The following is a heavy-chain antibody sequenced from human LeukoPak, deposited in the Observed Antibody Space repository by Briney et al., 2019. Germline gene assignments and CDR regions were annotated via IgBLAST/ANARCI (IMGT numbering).Heavy chain of an antibody. CDR3: AKSMKDYDFWSGYFGTFDY. Sequence: GGSLRLSCAASGFTFSSCSMNWVRQAPGKGLEWVSSISSSSSYIHYADSVKGRFTISRDNSKNTLYLQMNSLRAEDTAVYYCAKSMKDYDFWSGYFGTFDYWGQGTLVTVSS. V-gene: IGHV3-21*04. CDR1: GFTFSSCS. D-gene: IGHD3-3*01. J-gene: IGHJ4*02. CDR2: ISSSSSYI.